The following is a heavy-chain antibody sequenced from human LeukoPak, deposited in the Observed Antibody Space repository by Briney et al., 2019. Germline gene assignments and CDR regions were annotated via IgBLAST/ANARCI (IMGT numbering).Heavy chain of an antibody. Sequence: SETLSLTCTVSGGSISSSSYYWGWIRQPPGKGLEWIGSIYYSGSTYYNPSLKSRVTISVDTSKNQFSLKLSSVTAADTAVYYCARGAPDYYDSSGPLDYWGQGTLVTVSS. J-gene: IGHJ4*02. CDR2: IYYSGST. V-gene: IGHV4-39*07. CDR1: GGSISSSSYY. D-gene: IGHD3-22*01. CDR3: ARGAPDYYDSSGPLDY.